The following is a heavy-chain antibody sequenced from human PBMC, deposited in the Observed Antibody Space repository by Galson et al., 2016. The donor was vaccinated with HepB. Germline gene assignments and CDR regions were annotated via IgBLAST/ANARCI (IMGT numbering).Heavy chain of an antibody. D-gene: IGHD2-21*01. J-gene: IGHJ4*02. CDR2: SIPIFNTT. Sequence: SVKVSCKVSRDTFSSYAINWLRQAPGQGLEWMGGSIPIFNTTPSAQKFQGRLTINADESTSTVYMELSSLRHEDTAVYYCARDWGDARVISDYWGQGTLVTVSS. V-gene: IGHV1-69*13. CDR3: ARDWGDARVISDY. CDR1: RDTFSSYA.